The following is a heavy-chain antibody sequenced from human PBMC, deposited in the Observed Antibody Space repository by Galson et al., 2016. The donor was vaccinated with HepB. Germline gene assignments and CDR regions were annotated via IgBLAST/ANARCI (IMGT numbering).Heavy chain of an antibody. D-gene: IGHD1-26*01. V-gene: IGHV3-23*01. J-gene: IGHJ3*01. CDR1: GFTVSSKY. Sequence: SLRLSCAASGFTVSSKYMSWVRQAPGKGLEWVSTISVSGGTKLYADSVKDRFTISRDNSKNTVYLQMSSLRADDTAVYYCAKDRSGSSSGRDAWGAFDVWDQGTMFTVSS. CDR3: AKDRSGSSSGRDAWGAFDV. CDR2: ISVSGGTK.